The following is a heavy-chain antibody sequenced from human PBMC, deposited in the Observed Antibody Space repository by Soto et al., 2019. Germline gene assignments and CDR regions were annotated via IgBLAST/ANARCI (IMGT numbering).Heavy chain of an antibody. CDR2: IDPSDSYT. D-gene: IGHD3-10*01. Sequence: GGSLKISCKGSGYSFTSYWVSWGGQMPGKGLEWMGRIDPSDSYTNYSPSFQGHVTISADKSISTAYLQWSSLKASDTAMYYCARDGDYYGSGSFLDYWGQGTLVTVSS. CDR1: GYSFTSYW. J-gene: IGHJ4*02. CDR3: ARDGDYYGSGSFLDY. V-gene: IGHV5-10-1*01.